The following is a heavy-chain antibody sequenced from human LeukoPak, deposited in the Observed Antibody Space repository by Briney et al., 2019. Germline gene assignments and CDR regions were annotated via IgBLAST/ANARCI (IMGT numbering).Heavy chain of an antibody. CDR1: GFTFSSYG. D-gene: IGHD5-12*01. V-gene: IGHV3-30*02. CDR3: AKGGRGYSGDELDY. CDR2: IRYDGSNK. J-gene: IGHJ4*02. Sequence: GGSLRLSCAASGFTFSSYGMHSVRQAPGKGLEWVAFIRYDGSNKYYADSVKGRFTISRDNSRNTLYLQMNSRRAEDTAVYYCAKGGRGYSGDELDYWGQGTLVTVSS.